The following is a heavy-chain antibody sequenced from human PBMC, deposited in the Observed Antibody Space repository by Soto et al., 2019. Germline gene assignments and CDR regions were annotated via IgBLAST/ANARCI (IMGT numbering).Heavy chain of an antibody. CDR3: ARLLGGYYGMDV. V-gene: IGHV5-51*01. D-gene: IGHD2-15*01. CDR1: GYSFTDYW. CDR2: IYPGDSDT. J-gene: IGHJ6*02. Sequence: GESLKISCKDSGYSFTDYWFLWVRQMPGKGLEWLGIIYPGDSDTRYSPSFQGQVTISADKSISTAYLQWSSLKASDTAIHYCARLLGGYYGMDVWGQGTTVTVSS.